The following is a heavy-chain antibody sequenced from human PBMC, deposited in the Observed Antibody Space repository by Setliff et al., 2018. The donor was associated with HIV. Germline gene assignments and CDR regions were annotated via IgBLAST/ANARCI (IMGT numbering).Heavy chain of an antibody. CDR3: ALLEVPLIEGISPAL. J-gene: IGHJ4*02. CDR1: NGSFSEYY. CDR2: ISHGGRS. D-gene: IGHD3-22*01. Sequence: PSETLSLTCAVYNGSFSEYYWTWVRQPPGKELEWIGEISHGGRSTYSPSLKSRVAISVDTSKNQFSLKLNTVTAADTALYFCALLEVPLIEGISPALWGQGTLVTVSS. V-gene: IGHV4-34*01.